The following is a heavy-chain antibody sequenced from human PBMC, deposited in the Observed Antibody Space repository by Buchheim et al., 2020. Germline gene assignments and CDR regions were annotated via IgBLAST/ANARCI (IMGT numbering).Heavy chain of an antibody. V-gene: IGHV3-30-3*02. CDR2: ISNDGYDI. CDR3: AKPTVTESTRYFDS. J-gene: IGHJ4*02. D-gene: IGHD4-17*01. CDR1: GFTFSAYS. Sequence: QVQLVESGGGVVQPGTSLRLSCAASGFTFSAYSMHWVRQAPGKGLVWVAVISNDGYDIYYADSVKGRFSIFRDNSHNTLFLQMNSLRVDDTALYYCAKPTVTESTRYFDSWGQGTL.